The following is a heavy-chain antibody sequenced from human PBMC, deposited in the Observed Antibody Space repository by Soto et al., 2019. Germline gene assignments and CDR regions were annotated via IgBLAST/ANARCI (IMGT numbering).Heavy chain of an antibody. V-gene: IGHV1-69*13. CDR1: GDTSDSFS. Sequence: SVKVSCKASGDTSDSFSISWVRQAPGQGLEWMGGITPMFGTGNYAQKFQGRLTITADESTGTSYMDLKSLRSEDTAVYFCARENRDDNSGWYSSSDWFDPWGQGTLVTVSS. CDR3: ARENRDDNSGWYSSSDWFDP. D-gene: IGHD6-19*01. J-gene: IGHJ5*02. CDR2: ITPMFGTG.